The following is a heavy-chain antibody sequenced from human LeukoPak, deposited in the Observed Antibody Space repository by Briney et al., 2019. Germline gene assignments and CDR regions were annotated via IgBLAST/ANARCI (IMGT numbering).Heavy chain of an antibody. J-gene: IGHJ3*02. Sequence: SETLSLTCTVSGGSISSGTYYWSWIRQPAGKGLEWIGRFYTSGSTNYNPSLKSRVTISVDTSKNQFSLRLSSVTAADTAVYHCASSSGFGAFDIWGQGTMVTVSS. CDR2: FYTSGST. D-gene: IGHD3-22*01. CDR3: ASSSGFGAFDI. V-gene: IGHV4-61*02. CDR1: GGSISSGTYY.